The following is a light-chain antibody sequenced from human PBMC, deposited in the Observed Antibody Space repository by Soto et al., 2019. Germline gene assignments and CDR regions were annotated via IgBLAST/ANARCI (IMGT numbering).Light chain of an antibody. CDR1: SSDVGTYDL. J-gene: IGLJ3*02. CDR2: EAT. Sequence: QLVLTQPPSVSGAPGQSITISCTGSSSDVGTYDLVSWYQHHPGAAPKLMIYEATRRPSGISNRFSGSKSGNTASLTISGLQAEDEADYYCCSFAGSNSWVFGGGTKLTVL. CDR3: CSFAGSNSWV. V-gene: IGLV2-23*01.